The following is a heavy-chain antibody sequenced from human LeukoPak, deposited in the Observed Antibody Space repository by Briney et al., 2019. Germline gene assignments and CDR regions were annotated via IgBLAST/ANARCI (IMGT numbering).Heavy chain of an antibody. CDR2: ISSSGGYI. V-gene: IGHV3-21*06. CDR3: ARGGGSYGDY. CDR1: GFTFSSHA. D-gene: IGHD1-26*01. Sequence: GGSLRLSCEASGFTFSSHAMNWVRQAPGKGLEWVSSISSSGGYIYYADSVKGRFTISRDNAKNSLYLQMNSLRVEDTAVYYCARGGGSYGDYWGQGTLVTVSS. J-gene: IGHJ4*02.